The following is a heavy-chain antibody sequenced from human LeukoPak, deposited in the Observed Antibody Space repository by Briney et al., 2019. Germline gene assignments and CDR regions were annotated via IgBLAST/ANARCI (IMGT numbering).Heavy chain of an antibody. Sequence: PGGSLRLSCAASGSTFSSHAMSWVRQAPEKGLEWVSIISGDGGITYYADSVKGRFTISRDNAKNSLYLQMNSLRAEDTAVYYCARDLRGYHYDSSGYYDAFDIWGQGTMVTVSS. J-gene: IGHJ3*02. V-gene: IGHV3-23*01. CDR2: ISGDGGIT. D-gene: IGHD3-22*01. CDR3: ARDLRGYHYDSSGYYDAFDI. CDR1: GSTFSSHA.